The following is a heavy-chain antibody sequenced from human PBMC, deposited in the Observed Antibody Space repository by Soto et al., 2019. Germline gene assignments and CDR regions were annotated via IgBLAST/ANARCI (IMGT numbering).Heavy chain of an antibody. Sequence: LSLTCFVSGYFIGAGGYYWSWIRHHSGKGLEWIGSFYSSGSIIYNPSLRSRVSISGDMSTNQFSMSLTSVTAADTARYYCARMYSSGSGWFHPCGQGTLVTVSS. D-gene: IGHD6-19*01. CDR2: FYSSGSI. J-gene: IGHJ5*02. CDR1: GYFIGAGGYY. CDR3: ARMYSSGSGWFHP. V-gene: IGHV4-31*02.